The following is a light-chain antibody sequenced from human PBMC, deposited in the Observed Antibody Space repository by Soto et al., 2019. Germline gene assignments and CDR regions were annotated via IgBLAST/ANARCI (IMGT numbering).Light chain of an antibody. V-gene: IGKV3-15*01. CDR2: GAF. J-gene: IGKJ1*01. CDR3: QQYNNWPQWT. Sequence: EIVMTQSPATLSVSPGESATLSCRASQSVSSNLAWYQQKPGQAPRLLIYGAFTRATGIPARFSGSGSGTEFTRTISSLQSEDFAIYYCQQYNNWPQWTLGQGTKGDIK. CDR1: QSVSSN.